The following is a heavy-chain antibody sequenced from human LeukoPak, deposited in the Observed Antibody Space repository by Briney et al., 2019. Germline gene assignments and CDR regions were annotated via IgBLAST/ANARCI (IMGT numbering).Heavy chain of an antibody. CDR2: IYYSGST. CDR3: ARGVYYYGMDV. Sequence: PSETLSLTCIVSGGSISSGDYYWSWIRQPPGKGLEWIGYIYYSGSTYYNPSLKSRVTISVDTSKNQFSLKLSSVTAADTAVYYCARGVYYYGMDVWGQGTTVTVSS. J-gene: IGHJ6*02. CDR1: GGSISSGDYY. V-gene: IGHV4-30-4*01.